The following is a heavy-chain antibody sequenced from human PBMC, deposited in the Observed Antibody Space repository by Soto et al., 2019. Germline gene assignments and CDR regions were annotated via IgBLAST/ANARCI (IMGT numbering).Heavy chain of an antibody. CDR1: GGSISSSSYY. D-gene: IGHD3-22*01. CDR2: IYYSGST. CDR3: ARGYGSFDY. Sequence: SETLSLTCTVSGGSISSSSYYWGWIRQPPGKGLEWIGSIYYSGSTYYNPSLKSRVTISVDTSKNQFSLKLSSVTAADTAVYYCARGYGSFDYWGQGTLVTVSS. V-gene: IGHV4-39*01. J-gene: IGHJ4*02.